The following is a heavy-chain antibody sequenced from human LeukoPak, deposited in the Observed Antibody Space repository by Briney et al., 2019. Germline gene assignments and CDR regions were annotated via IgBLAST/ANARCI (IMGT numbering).Heavy chain of an antibody. D-gene: IGHD1-26*01. J-gene: IGHJ4*02. Sequence: GGSLRLSCAASGFTFSDYYMSWIRQAPGKGLEWVSYISSSGSTIYYADSVKGRFTICRDNAKNSPYLQMNSLRAEDTAVYYCARDIKVGAVFDYWGQGTLVTVSS. CDR2: ISSSGSTI. CDR3: ARDIKVGAVFDY. CDR1: GFTFSDYY. V-gene: IGHV3-11*01.